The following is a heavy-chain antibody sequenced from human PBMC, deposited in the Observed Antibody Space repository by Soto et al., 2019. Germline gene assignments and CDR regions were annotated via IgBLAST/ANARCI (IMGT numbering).Heavy chain of an antibody. D-gene: IGHD2-2*02. Sequence: QVQLVQSGAEVKKPGASVKVSCKASGYTFTSYAMHWVRQAPGQRLEWMGWIHAGNGNTKYSQKLQGRVTITRDTSASSAYMELSVLISEDTAVYSCASSFTLPAAIGYLCQGTLVTVSS. CDR1: GYTFTSYA. J-gene: IGHJ4*02. CDR2: IHAGNGNT. CDR3: ASSFTLPAAIGY. V-gene: IGHV1-3*01.